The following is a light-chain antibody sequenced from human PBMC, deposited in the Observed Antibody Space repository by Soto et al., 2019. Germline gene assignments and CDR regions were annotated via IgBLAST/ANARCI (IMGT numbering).Light chain of an antibody. J-gene: IGLJ3*02. CDR2: TTN. V-gene: IGLV8-61*01. CDR1: SGSVSPTYY. Sequence: QTVVTQEPSFSVSPGGTVTLTCGLTSGSVSPTYYPTWYQQTPGQPPRTLIYTTNTRSSGVPDRFSGSILANKAALTITGAQADDESDYYCVLFMGSGLWVFGGGTKSPS. CDR3: VLFMGSGLWV.